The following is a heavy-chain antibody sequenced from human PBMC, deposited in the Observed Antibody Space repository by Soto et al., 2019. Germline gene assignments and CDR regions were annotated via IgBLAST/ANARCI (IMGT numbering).Heavy chain of an antibody. CDR3: ARRGVLPDY. CDR1: GYTFTSYG. D-gene: IGHD3-10*01. J-gene: IGHJ4*02. V-gene: IGHV1-18*01. Sequence: ASVKVSCKASGYTFTSYGISWVRQAPGQGLEWMGWISADNGNTNYARNLQGRVTMTTDTSTGTSYMVLRSLTSDDTAVYYCARRGVLPDYWGQGTLVTVSS. CDR2: ISADNGNT.